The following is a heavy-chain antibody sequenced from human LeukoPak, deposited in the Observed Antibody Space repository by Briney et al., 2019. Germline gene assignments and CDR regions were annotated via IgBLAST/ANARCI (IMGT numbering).Heavy chain of an antibody. CDR2: IYHSGST. D-gene: IGHD5-12*01. V-gene: IGHV4-4*02. Sequence: SGTLSLTCAVSGGSIISSNWWSWVRQPPGKGLEWIGEIYHSGSTNYNPSLKSRVTISVDKSKNQFSLKLSSVTAADTAVYYCARHRIVATIIAPFDYWGQGTLVTVSS. CDR3: ARHRIVATIIAPFDY. CDR1: GGSIISSNW. J-gene: IGHJ4*02.